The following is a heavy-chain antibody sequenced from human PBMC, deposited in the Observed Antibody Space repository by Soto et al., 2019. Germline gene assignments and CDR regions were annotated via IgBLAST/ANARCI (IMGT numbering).Heavy chain of an antibody. CDR1: GFTFSSHA. J-gene: IGHJ4*02. V-gene: IGHV3-23*01. D-gene: IGHD6-19*01. CDR2: VTGSGDST. Sequence: EVQLLEPGGGLVQPGGSLRLSCAVSGFTFSSHAMSWVRQAPGKGLECVSSVTGSGDSTYYADSVKGRFTISRDKSKSTLYLQMNSLRAEDTAVDYCAKDLQFSGWLSAQTFDYWGQGTQVTVSS. CDR3: AKDLQFSGWLSAQTFDY.